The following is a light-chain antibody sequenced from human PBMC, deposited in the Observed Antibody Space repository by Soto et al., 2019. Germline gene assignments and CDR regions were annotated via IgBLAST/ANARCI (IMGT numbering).Light chain of an antibody. Sequence: DIQMTQSPSSLSASVEDRVIITCRASQSISNHLNWYQQKPGKAPKLLIFAASSLQSGVPSRFSGSRSGPDFTLTISSLQPEDFATYYWQQSYSSPPTFGQRTKVDIK. CDR1: QSISNH. V-gene: IGKV1-39*01. J-gene: IGKJ1*01. CDR3: QQSYSSPPT. CDR2: AAS.